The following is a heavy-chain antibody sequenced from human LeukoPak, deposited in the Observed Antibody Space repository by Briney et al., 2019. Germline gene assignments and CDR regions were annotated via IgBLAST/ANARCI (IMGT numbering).Heavy chain of an antibody. J-gene: IGHJ4*02. V-gene: IGHV3-74*01. D-gene: IGHD4-17*01. CDR1: GFSFSSFW. Sequence: GGSLRLYCAASGFSFSSFWMHWVRHAPGKGLVRVSGIKSDGAGTSYVDSVKGRFTISRDNAKNTLDLQMNSLRAEDTAVCYCARGGYGAYMGWGQGMLVTVSS. CDR2: IKSDGAGT. CDR3: ARGGYGAYMG.